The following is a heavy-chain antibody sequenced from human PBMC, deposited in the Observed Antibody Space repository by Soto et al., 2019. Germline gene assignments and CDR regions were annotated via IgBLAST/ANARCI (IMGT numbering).Heavy chain of an antibody. Sequence: QVQLQESGPGLVKPSETLSLTCTVSSDSIAGENWWSWVRQPPGMGLEWIGEIVHTGGTNYNPSLKGRVTKEVDKYKNQFSLKLISATAADTAVYYCARVFSSGSGWMYYFDFWGQGTLVSVSS. CDR2: IVHTGGT. CDR1: SDSIAGENW. D-gene: IGHD6-25*01. CDR3: ARVFSSGSGWMYYFDF. J-gene: IGHJ4*02. V-gene: IGHV4-4*02.